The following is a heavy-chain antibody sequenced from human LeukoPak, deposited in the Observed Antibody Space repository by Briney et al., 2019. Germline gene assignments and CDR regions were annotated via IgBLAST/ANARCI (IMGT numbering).Heavy chain of an antibody. Sequence: GGSLRLSCAASGFTFSSYGMHWVRQAPGKGLEWVAVIWYDGSNKYYADSVKGRFTISRDNSKNTLYLQMNSLRAEDTAVYYCAKRNSDGDYVDYWGQGTLVTISS. J-gene: IGHJ4*02. CDR3: AKRNSDGDYVDY. D-gene: IGHD4-17*01. V-gene: IGHV3-33*06. CDR2: IWYDGSNK. CDR1: GFTFSSYG.